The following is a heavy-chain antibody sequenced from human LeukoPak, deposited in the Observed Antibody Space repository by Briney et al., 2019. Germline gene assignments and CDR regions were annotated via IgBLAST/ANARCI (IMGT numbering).Heavy chain of an antibody. J-gene: IGHJ3*02. CDR2: INPSGGST. Sequence: GASVKVSCKASGYTFTSYYMHGVRQAPGQGLEWMGIINPSGGSTSYAQKFQGRVTMTRDMSTSTVYMELSSLRSEDTAVYYCARERACGGDCYSLDAFDIWGQGTMVTVSS. CDR3: ARERACGGDCYSLDAFDI. CDR1: GYTFTSYY. V-gene: IGHV1-46*01. D-gene: IGHD2-21*02.